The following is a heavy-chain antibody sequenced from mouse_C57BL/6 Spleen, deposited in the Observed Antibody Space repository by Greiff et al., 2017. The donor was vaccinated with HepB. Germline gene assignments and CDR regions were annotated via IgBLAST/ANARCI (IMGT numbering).Heavy chain of an antibody. D-gene: IGHD2-4*01. CDR2: ISSGGSYT. J-gene: IGHJ4*01. CDR1: GFTFTSYG. CDR3: AGQEPTYYDYDEDAMDY. V-gene: IGHV5-6*01. Sequence: EVMLVESGGDLVKPGGSLKLSCAASGFTFTSYGMSWVRQTPDKRLEWVATISSGGSYTYYPDSVKGRFTISRDTAKNTLYLQMSSLKSEDTAMYYCAGQEPTYYDYDEDAMDYWGQGTSVTVSS.